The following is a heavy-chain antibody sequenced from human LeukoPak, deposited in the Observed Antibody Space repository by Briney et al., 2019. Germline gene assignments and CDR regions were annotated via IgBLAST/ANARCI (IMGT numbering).Heavy chain of an antibody. J-gene: IGHJ6*03. V-gene: IGHV3-23*01. CDR1: GFTFNNYA. D-gene: IGHD3-10*01. CDR3: ARGGIPTGPYYYFYYMDV. Sequence: GGSLRLSCAASGFTFNNYAMSWVRQAPGKGLEWVSALSGSGDNTFYADSVKGRFTISRDNSRNTLYLQMNSLRGEDAAVYSCARGGIPTGPYYYFYYMDVWGKGTAVTVSS. CDR2: LSGSGDNT.